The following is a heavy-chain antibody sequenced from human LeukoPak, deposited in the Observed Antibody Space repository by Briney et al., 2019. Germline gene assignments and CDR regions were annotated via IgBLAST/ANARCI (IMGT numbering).Heavy chain of an antibody. CDR3: AKGGYYYDSSGYIPYYYYYYMDV. CDR1: GFTFSSYS. Sequence: GGSLRLSCAASGFTFSSYSMNWVRQAPGKGLEWVSSISSSSSYIYYADSVKGRFTISRDNAKNSLYLQMNSLRAEDTAVYYCAKGGYYYDSSGYIPYYYYYYMDVWGKGTTVTVSS. CDR2: ISSSSSYI. V-gene: IGHV3-21*01. D-gene: IGHD3-22*01. J-gene: IGHJ6*03.